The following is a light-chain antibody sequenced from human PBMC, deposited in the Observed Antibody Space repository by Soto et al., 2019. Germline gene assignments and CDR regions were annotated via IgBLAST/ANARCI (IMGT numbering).Light chain of an antibody. V-gene: IGLV2-14*01. CDR3: RSFTSSITWV. J-gene: IGLJ3*02. Sequence: QSALTQPASVSGSPGQSITISCTGTASDVGGYNYVSWYQHHPGKAPKLMIYEVRNRPSGVSNRFSASKSGNTASLTISGLQAEDEADYYCRSFTSSITWVFGGGTKLTVL. CDR2: EVR. CDR1: ASDVGGYNY.